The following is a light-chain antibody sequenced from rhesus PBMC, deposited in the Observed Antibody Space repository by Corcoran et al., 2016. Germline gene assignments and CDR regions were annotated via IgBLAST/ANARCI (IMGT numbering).Light chain of an antibody. J-gene: IGKJ2*01. CDR3: QQYSSSPYS. Sequence: DIQMTQSPSSLSASVGDTVTITCRASQSISSWLAWYQQKPGKAPKLLIYKAASLQRGVQSRFSGSGYGTDFTLTISSLQSEDFATYYCQQYSSSPYSFGQGTKVEIK. CDR2: KAA. V-gene: IGKV1-22*01. CDR1: QSISSW.